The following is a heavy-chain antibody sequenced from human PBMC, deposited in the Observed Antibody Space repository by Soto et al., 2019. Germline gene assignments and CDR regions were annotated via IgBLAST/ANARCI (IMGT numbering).Heavy chain of an antibody. CDR1: RFTFTGYA. V-gene: IGHV3-23*01. CDR2: ISGSGADT. CDR3: ARYIPGVRYYGMDV. J-gene: IGHJ6*02. Sequence: PGGSLRLSCTGSRFTFTGYAMNWVRQAPGKGLEWVAGISGSGADTYYADSVKGRFTISRDNSGNTLFLEMYSLRAEDTAVYYCARYIPGVRYYGMDVWGQGTTVTVSS. D-gene: IGHD2-2*01.